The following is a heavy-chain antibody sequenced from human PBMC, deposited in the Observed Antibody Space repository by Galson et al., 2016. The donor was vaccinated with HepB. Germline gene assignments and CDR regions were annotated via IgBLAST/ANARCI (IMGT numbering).Heavy chain of an antibody. CDR1: GFTFLSFA. J-gene: IGHJ4*02. Sequence: SVKVSCKASGFTFLSFAITWVRQAPGQGLEWMGWIANYNGNTIYAENFQGRVTMTTDTSTSTVYMELRNLTSDDTAIYYCARKSAAAPDYGGQGTLVTVSS. V-gene: IGHV1-18*01. CDR2: IANYNGNT. D-gene: IGHD6-13*01. CDR3: ARKSAAAPDY.